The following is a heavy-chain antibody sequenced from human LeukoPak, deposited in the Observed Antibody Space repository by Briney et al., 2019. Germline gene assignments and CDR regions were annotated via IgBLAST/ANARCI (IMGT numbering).Heavy chain of an antibody. CDR1: GFTFSSYA. D-gene: IGHD2-21*01. CDR2: ISGSGGST. Sequence: GGSLRLSCAASGFTFSSYAMNWVRQAPGKGLEWVSAISGSGGSTYYADSVKGRFTIPRDNSKNTLYLQMNSLRAEDTAVYYCAKDLIAIGTRNAFDIWGQGTMVTVSS. CDR3: AKDLIAIGTRNAFDI. V-gene: IGHV3-23*01. J-gene: IGHJ3*02.